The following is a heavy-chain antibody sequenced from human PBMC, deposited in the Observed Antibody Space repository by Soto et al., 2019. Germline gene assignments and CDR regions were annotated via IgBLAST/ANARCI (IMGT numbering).Heavy chain of an antibody. V-gene: IGHV3-30-3*01. Sequence: QVQLVESGGGVVQPGRSLRLSCAASGFTFSSYAMHWVRQAPGKGLEWVAVISYDGSNKYYADSVKGRFTISRDNSKNTLYLQMNSLRAEDTAGYYCARGQGFWSGYPIDYWGQGTLVTVSS. CDR2: ISYDGSNK. CDR1: GFTFSSYA. D-gene: IGHD3-3*01. CDR3: ARGQGFWSGYPIDY. J-gene: IGHJ4*02.